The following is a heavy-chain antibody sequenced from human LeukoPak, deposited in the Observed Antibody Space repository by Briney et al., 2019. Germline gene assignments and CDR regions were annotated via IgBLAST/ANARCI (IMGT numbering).Heavy chain of an antibody. J-gene: IGHJ4*02. CDR2: INPQSGAT. Sequence: GASVKVSCKASGYTFTGVYIHWVRQAHGQGLEWMAWINPQSGATNYAQKFRGRVTMTRDVSISTGYMEVTSLTFDDTAVYYCARGGDDSGLYFAYWGQGTLVTVSS. CDR3: ARGGDDSGLYFAY. D-gene: IGHD3-22*01. V-gene: IGHV1-2*02. CDR1: GYTFTGVY.